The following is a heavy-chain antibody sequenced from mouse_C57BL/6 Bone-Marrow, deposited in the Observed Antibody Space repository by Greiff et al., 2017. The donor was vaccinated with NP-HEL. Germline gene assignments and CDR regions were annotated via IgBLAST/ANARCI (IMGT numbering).Heavy chain of an antibody. V-gene: IGHV1-55*01. Sequence: QVQLQQPGAELVKPGASVKMSCKASGYTFTSYWITWVKQRPGQGLEWIGDIYPGSGSTNYNEKFKSKATLTVDTSSSTAYMQLSSLTSEDSAVYYCATYYYGSSYCWYFDVWGTGTTVTVSS. D-gene: IGHD1-1*01. CDR3: ATYYYGSSYCWYFDV. J-gene: IGHJ1*03. CDR1: GYTFTSYW. CDR2: IYPGSGST.